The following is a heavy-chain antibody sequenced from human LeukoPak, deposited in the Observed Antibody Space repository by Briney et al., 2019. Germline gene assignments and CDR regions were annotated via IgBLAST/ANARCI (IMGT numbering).Heavy chain of an antibody. CDR2: INHSGST. V-gene: IGHV4-34*01. D-gene: IGHD6-13*01. CDR3: ARVKKAAAFNWFDP. CDR1: GGSFSGYY. Sequence: TETLSLTCAVYGGSFSGYYWSWIRQPPGKGLEWIGEINHSGSTNYNPSLKSRVTISVDTSKNQFSLKLSSVTAADTAVYYCARVKKAAAFNWFDPWGQGTLVTVSS. J-gene: IGHJ5*02.